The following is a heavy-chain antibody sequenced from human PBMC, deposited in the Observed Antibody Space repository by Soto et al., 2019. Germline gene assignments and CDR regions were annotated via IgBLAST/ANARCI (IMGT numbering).Heavy chain of an antibody. Sequence: QVQLVQSGPEVKKPGASVKVSCKASGYSFSDYGVTWVRQSPGQGIQWMGWISAYNDDRNYAQNFQDRITMTTDPSTSTAYVELRSLRSDDTAVYFCGRARSAAMVTADYWGQGTLVTVSS. V-gene: IGHV1-18*01. CDR2: ISAYNDDR. CDR3: GRARSAAMVTADY. CDR1: GYSFSDYG. D-gene: IGHD5-18*01. J-gene: IGHJ4*02.